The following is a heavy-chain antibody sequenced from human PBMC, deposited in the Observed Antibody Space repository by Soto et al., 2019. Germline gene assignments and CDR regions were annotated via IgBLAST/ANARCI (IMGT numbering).Heavy chain of an antibody. J-gene: IGHJ4*02. CDR3: ARGFQLAVAGPFDY. D-gene: IGHD6-19*01. CDR2: IYYSGST. Sequence: PSETLSLTCTVSGGSISSSSYYWGWIRQPPGKGLEWIGSIYYSGSTYYNPSLKSRVTISVDTSKNQFSLKLSSVTAADTAVYYCARGFQLAVAGPFDYWGQGTLVTVSS. CDR1: GGSISSSSYY. V-gene: IGHV4-39*01.